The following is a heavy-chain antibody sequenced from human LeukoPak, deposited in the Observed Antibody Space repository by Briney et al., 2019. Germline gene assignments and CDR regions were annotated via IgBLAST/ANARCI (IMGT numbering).Heavy chain of an antibody. Sequence: GGFLRLSCSASGFTFSSYAMHWVRQAPGKGLEYVSAISSNGGSTYYADSVKGRFTISRDNSKNTLYLQMSSLRAEDTAVYYCVKASDILGFDPWGQGTLVTVSS. J-gene: IGHJ5*02. D-gene: IGHD3-9*01. CDR1: GFTFSSYA. V-gene: IGHV3-64D*06. CDR2: ISSNGGST. CDR3: VKASDILGFDP.